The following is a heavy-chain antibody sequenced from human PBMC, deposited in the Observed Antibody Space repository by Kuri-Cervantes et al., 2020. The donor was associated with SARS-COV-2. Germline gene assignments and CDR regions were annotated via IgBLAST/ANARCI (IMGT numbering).Heavy chain of an antibody. V-gene: IGHV4-34*01. Sequence: GSLRLSCAVYGESFIGYYWSWVRQPPGKGLEWIGDINHSGSTNYNPSLKSRVTISVDTSKNQFSLKLSSVTAADTAVYYCARGASIAARYYFDYWGQGTLVTVSS. J-gene: IGHJ4*02. CDR1: GESFIGYY. CDR2: INHSGST. D-gene: IGHD6-6*01. CDR3: ARGASIAARYYFDY.